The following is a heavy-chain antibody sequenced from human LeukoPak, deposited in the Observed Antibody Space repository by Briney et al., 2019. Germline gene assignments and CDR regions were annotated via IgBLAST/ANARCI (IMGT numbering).Heavy chain of an antibody. J-gene: IGHJ6*02. Sequence: GGSLRLSCAASGFTVSSNYMSWVRQAPGKGLEWVSVIYSGGSTYYADSVKGRFTISRDNSKNTLYLQMNSLRAEDTAVYYCAREGGGYCGGGSCYAYYYYGMDVWGQGTTVTVSS. CDR3: AREGGGYCGGGSCYAYYYYGMDV. CDR2: IYSGGST. CDR1: GFTVSSNY. V-gene: IGHV3-53*01. D-gene: IGHD2-15*01.